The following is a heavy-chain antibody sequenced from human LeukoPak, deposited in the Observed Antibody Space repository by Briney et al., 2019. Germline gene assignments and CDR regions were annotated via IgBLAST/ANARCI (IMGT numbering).Heavy chain of an antibody. V-gene: IGHV4-61*02. J-gene: IGHJ4*02. CDR1: GGSISSGSYY. Sequence: SETLSLTCTVSGGSISSGSYYWSWIRQPAGKGLEWIGRIYTSGSTNYNPSLKSRVTISADTSKNQFSLKLSSVTAADTAVYYCARLNYDILTGSNAFDYWGQGTLVTASS. D-gene: IGHD3-9*01. CDR3: ARLNYDILTGSNAFDY. CDR2: IYTSGST.